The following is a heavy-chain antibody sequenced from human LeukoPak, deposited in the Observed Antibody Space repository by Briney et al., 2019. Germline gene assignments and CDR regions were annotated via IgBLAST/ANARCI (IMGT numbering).Heavy chain of an antibody. CDR1: GGSISSSSYY. CDR3: ARFNSGSYQHYFDN. Sequence: SETLSLTCTVSGGSISSSSYYWGWIRQPPGKGLECIGSIYYSGSTYYNPSLKSRVTISIDTSKNQFSLKLSSVTAADTAVYYCARFNSGSYQHYFDNWGQGTLVTVSS. D-gene: IGHD1-26*01. J-gene: IGHJ4*02. CDR2: IYYSGST. V-gene: IGHV4-39*07.